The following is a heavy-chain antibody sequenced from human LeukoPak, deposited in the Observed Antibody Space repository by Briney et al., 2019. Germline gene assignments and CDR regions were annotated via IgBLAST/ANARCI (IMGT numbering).Heavy chain of an antibody. CDR3: ARGGGLDV. CDR2: ITDDGAGA. CDR1: GFTFSGFA. D-gene: IGHD3-16*01. J-gene: IGHJ6*02. V-gene: IGHV3-23*01. Sequence: GGSLRLSCAASGFTFSGFAMSWVRQAPGKGLEWISTITDDGAGAFYIDSVRGRFTISRDNSKNTLYLQMSNLRAEDTAVYFCARGGGLDVWGQGATVTVSS.